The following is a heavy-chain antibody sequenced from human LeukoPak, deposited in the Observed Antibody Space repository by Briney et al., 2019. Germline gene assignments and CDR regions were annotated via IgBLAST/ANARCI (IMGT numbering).Heavy chain of an antibody. D-gene: IGHD5-24*01. CDR3: ARGRRDGYNHFDY. J-gene: IGHJ4*02. CDR1: GGSISTYY. Sequence: SETLSLTCTVSGGSISTYYWSWIRQPPGKGLEWIGNIYYSGSTNCNPSLKSRVTISVDTFKNQFSLKLSSVTAADTAVYYCARGRRDGYNHFDYWGQGTLVTVSS. CDR2: IYYSGST. V-gene: IGHV4-59*01.